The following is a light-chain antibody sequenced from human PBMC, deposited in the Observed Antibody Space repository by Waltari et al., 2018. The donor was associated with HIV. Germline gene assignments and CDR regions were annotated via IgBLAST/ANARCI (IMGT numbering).Light chain of an antibody. J-gene: IGKJ5*01. CDR1: QSVSSSY. CDR3: QQYGSSPFT. CDR2: GAS. V-gene: IGKV3-20*01. Sequence: EIVLTQSPGTLSVSPGDRATLSCRASQSVSSSYLAWYQHKPGQAPRLLIYGASNRATGIPDRFSGSGSGTDFILTISRLEPEDFAVYYCQQYGSSPFTFGQGTRLESK.